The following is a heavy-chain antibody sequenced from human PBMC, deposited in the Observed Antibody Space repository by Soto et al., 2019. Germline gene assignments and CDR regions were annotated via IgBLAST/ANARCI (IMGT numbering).Heavy chain of an antibody. CDR2: IKQDGSEK. J-gene: IGHJ6*02. CDR1: GFTFSSYW. D-gene: IGHD3-16*01. CDR3: ARVDPPNPRFYYYYGMDV. V-gene: IGHV3-7*01. Sequence: GGSLRLSCAASGFTFSSYWMSWVRQAPGKGLEWVANIKQDGSEKYYVDSVKGRFTISRDNAKNSLYLQMNSLRAEDTAVYYCARVDPPNPRFYYYYGMDVWGQGTTVPVSS.